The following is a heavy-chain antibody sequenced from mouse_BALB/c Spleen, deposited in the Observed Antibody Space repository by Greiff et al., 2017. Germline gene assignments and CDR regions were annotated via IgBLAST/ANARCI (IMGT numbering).Heavy chain of an antibody. CDR2: ISSGGSYT. D-gene: IGHD2-1*01. Sequence: EVKLVESGGGLVKPGGSLKLSCAASGFTFSSYAMSWVRQTPEKRLEWVATISSGGSYTYYPDSVKGRFTISRDNAKNTLYLQMSSLRSEDTAMYYCARHENGNYRDYAMDYWGQGTSVTVSS. J-gene: IGHJ4*01. V-gene: IGHV5-9-3*01. CDR3: ARHENGNYRDYAMDY. CDR1: GFTFSSYA.